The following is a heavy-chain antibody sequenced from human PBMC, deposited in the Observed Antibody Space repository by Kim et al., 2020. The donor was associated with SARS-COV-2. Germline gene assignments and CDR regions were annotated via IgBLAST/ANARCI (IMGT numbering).Heavy chain of an antibody. Sequence: SETLSLTCTVSSDSFSAYYWSWIRQIPGKGLEWIGYIFYSGSTNYNPSLKSRATISWDTSRNQSSLDLTSVTQADTAVYYCERAEGRASWHQFDYWGQGVLVTVSS. J-gene: IGHJ4*02. CDR3: ERAEGRASWHQFDY. CDR1: SDSFSAYY. V-gene: IGHV4-59*01. CDR2: IFYSGST.